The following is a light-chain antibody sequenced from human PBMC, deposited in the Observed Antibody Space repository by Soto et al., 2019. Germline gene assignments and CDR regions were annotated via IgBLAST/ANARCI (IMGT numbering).Light chain of an antibody. V-gene: IGKV3-15*01. CDR2: DAS. CDR1: QNVYNN. Sequence: EIVMTQSPATLSVSPGEGATLSCKASQNVYNNLAWYQQRPGQPPRLLIYDASTRATGISARFSGSGFGTEFTLTISSLKSQDFAVYFCKQCRNWRLTFGGGTKVEI. CDR3: KQCRNWRLT. J-gene: IGKJ4*01.